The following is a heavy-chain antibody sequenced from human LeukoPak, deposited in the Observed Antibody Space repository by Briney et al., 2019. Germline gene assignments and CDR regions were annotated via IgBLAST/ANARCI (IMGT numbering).Heavy chain of an antibody. D-gene: IGHD3-22*01. CDR1: GYTFSSHW. V-gene: IGHV5-51*01. CDR2: IYPGDSQPGDSDP. CDR3: ARLEVPSGLLGVFGI. J-gene: IGHJ3*02. Sequence: GESLKISCKTAGYTFSSHWIGWVRQMPGKGLEWMGNIYPGDSQPGDSDPKYSPSFRGQVAISADKSVSTAYLQWSSLKDSDTAMYYCARLEVPSGLLGVFGIWGQGTMVTVSS.